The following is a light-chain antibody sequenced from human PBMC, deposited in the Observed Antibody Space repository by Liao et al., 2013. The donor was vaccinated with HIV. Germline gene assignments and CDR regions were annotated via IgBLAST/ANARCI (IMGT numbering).Light chain of an antibody. CDR1: KLGNRY. CDR3: QAWDSSTAVV. Sequence: SYELTQPPSVSVSPGQTARIPCSGDKLGNRYTCWYQQKPGQSPVLVIYQDLKRPSGIPERFSGSNSGNTATLTISGTQAMDEADYYCQAWDSSTAVVFGGGTRLTVL. V-gene: IGLV3-1*01. J-gene: IGLJ2*01. CDR2: QDL.